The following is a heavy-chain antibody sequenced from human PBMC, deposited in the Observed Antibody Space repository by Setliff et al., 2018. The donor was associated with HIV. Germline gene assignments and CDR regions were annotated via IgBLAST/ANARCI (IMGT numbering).Heavy chain of an antibody. CDR1: GGSISSGSYY. CDR3: ARAFYYDRHWFDP. V-gene: IGHV4-61*01. Sequence: SETLSLTCTVSGGSISSGSYYWSWIRQPPGKGLEWIGHIYYSGSTNYNPSLKSRVTISEDTSRNQFSLKLNSVTAADTAVYYCARAFYYDRHWFDPWGQGTLVTVSS. D-gene: IGHD3-22*01. J-gene: IGHJ5*02. CDR2: IYYSGST.